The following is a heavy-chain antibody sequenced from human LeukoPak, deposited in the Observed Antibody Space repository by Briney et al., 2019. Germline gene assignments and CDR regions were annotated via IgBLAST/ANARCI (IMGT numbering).Heavy chain of an antibody. CDR2: IYGGGRT. J-gene: IGHJ3*02. D-gene: IGHD6-19*01. CDR3: ARSNSPGIAVAGTFDI. Sequence: GGSLRLSCAVSGFTVSSSLMCCDRQAPGKGLAVASAIYGGGRTDYADSVKGRFTISRDNAKNSLYLQMNSLRAEDTALYYCARSNSPGIAVAGTFDIWGQGTMVTVSS. CDR1: GFTVSSSL. V-gene: IGHV3-53*05.